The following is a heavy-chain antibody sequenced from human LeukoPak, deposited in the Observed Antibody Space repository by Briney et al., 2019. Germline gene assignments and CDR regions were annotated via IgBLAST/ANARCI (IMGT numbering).Heavy chain of an antibody. D-gene: IGHD3-10*01. V-gene: IGHV4-34*01. CDR1: GGSFSGYY. J-gene: IGHJ3*02. Sequence: SETLSLTCAVYGGSFSGYYWSWIRQPPGKGLEWIGEINHSGSTNYNPSLKSRVTISVDTSKNQFSLKLSSVTAADTAVYYCARRRTIWFGELYNTFDIWGQGTMVTVSS. CDR2: INHSGST. CDR3: ARRRTIWFGELYNTFDI.